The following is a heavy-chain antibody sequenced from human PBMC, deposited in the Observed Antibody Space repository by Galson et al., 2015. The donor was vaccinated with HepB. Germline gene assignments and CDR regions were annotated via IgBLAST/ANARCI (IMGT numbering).Heavy chain of an antibody. CDR1: GFTFSGSA. Sequence: SLRLSCAASGFTFSGSAIHWVRQASGKGPEWVGRIGSKATNYAPSYVPSMKGRFIISRDDSRSMAYLHMKRLKTEDTAVYYCIRLGDLSGYTSKWGQGTLVTVSS. J-gene: IGHJ4*02. CDR2: IGSKATNYAP. CDR3: IRLGDLSGYTSK. V-gene: IGHV3-73*01. D-gene: IGHD6-13*01.